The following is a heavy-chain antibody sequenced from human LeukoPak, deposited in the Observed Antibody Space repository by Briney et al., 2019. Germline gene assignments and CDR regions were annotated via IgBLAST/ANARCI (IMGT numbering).Heavy chain of an antibody. CDR2: SRNKGNSYST. V-gene: IGHV3-72*01. CDR3: VRVQTGGAFDI. D-gene: IGHD1-1*01. CDR1: GLTAGDYY. J-gene: IGHJ3*02. Sequence: HPGRSLRLSCAASGLTAGDYYMDWVRQTPGKGLEWVGRSRNKGNSYSTDFAATVKGRFTISRDESKNYLFLQMNGLKIEGTAVYYCVRVQTGGAFDIWGQGTMVTVPT.